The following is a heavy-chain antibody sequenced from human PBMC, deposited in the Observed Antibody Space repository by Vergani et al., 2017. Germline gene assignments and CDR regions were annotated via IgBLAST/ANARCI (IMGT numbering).Heavy chain of an antibody. CDR3: ARVAEAVAYYFDY. V-gene: IGHV3-74*01. CDR2: INSDGSST. Sequence: EVQLVESGGGLVQPGGSLRLSCAASGFTFSSYWMHWVRHAPGKGLVWVSIINSDGSSTSYADFVKGRFTISRDNAKNTLYLQMNSMRAEDTAVYYCARVAEAVAYYFDYWGQGTLVTVSS. CDR1: GFTFSSYW. J-gene: IGHJ4*02. D-gene: IGHD6-19*01.